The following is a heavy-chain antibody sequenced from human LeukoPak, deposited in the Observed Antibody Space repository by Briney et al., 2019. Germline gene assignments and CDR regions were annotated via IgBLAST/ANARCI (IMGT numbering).Heavy chain of an antibody. CDR3: ARDRRPSGSYSAFDI. D-gene: IGHD1-26*01. CDR2: ISSDEINE. CDR1: GFSFRSYG. Sequence: PGGSLRLSCAASGFSFRSYGMHWVRQALGKGLEWVAVISSDEINEYYADSVKGRFTISRDNSKNTLYLQINSLRGEDTAVYYCARDRRPSGSYSAFDIWGQGTMVTVSS. V-gene: IGHV3-30*03. J-gene: IGHJ3*02.